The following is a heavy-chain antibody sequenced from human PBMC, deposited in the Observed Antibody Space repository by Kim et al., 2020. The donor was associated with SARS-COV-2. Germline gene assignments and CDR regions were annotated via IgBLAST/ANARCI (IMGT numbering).Heavy chain of an antibody. D-gene: IGHD6-13*01. J-gene: IGHJ5*02. CDR2: IIPIFGTA. Sequence: SVKVSCKASGGTFSSYAISWVRQAPGQGLEWMGGIIPIFGTANYAQKFQGRVTITADESTSTAYMELSSPRSEDTAVYYCARAQNSGAAAGRVNWFDPWGQGTLVTVSS. CDR3: ARAQNSGAAAGRVNWFDP. V-gene: IGHV1-69*13. CDR1: GGTFSSYA.